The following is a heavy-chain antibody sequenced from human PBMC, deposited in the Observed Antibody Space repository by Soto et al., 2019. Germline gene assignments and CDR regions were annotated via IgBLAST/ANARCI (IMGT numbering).Heavy chain of an antibody. D-gene: IGHD2-15*01. Sequence: GGSLRLSCAASGFTLSGSAMHWVRQASGKGLEWVGRIRSKANSYATAYAASVKGRFTISRDDSKNTAYLQMNSLKTEDTAVYYCTTHCSGGSCYSDYWGQGTLVTVSS. CDR1: GFTLSGSA. J-gene: IGHJ4*02. CDR2: IRSKANSYAT. CDR3: TTHCSGGSCYSDY. V-gene: IGHV3-73*01.